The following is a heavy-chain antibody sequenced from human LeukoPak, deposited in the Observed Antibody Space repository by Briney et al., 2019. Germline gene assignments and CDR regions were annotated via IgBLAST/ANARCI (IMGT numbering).Heavy chain of an antibody. V-gene: IGHV4-38-2*01. CDR3: ARYCTSTTCILRGFDY. CDR2: IYHTGSA. Sequence: SETLSLTCSVSGCSFTSGHYWGWIRQPPGKGLEWIANIYHTGSAHYNPSLKSRVTISVDTSKNQFSLKLSSVTAADTAVYYCARYCTSTTCILRGFDYWGQGTLVTVSS. CDR1: GCSFTSGHY. D-gene: IGHD2-2*01. J-gene: IGHJ4*02.